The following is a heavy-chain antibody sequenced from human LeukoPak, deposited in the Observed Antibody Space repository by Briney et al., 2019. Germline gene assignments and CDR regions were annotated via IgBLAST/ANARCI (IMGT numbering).Heavy chain of an antibody. D-gene: IGHD3-22*01. V-gene: IGHV3-53*01. CDR2: IYSGGST. CDR1: GFTVSSNY. CDR3: AKRTLGDSSGYYLIRLYYFDY. J-gene: IGHJ4*02. Sequence: GGSLRLSCAASGFTVSSNYMSWVRQAPGKGLEWVSVIYSGGSTYYADSVKGRFTISRHNSKNTLYLQMNSLRAEDTAVYYCAKRTLGDSSGYYLIRLYYFDYWGQGTLVTVSS.